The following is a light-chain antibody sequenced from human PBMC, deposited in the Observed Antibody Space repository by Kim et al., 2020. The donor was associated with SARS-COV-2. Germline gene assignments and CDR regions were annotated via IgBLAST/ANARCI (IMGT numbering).Light chain of an antibody. J-gene: IGLJ2*01. CDR1: SSDVGSYNL. CDR3: CSYTGSNTWV. Sequence: QSVVTQPTSVSGSPGQSITISCTVTSSDVGSYNLVSWYQHHPGKAPKLMIYEVNKRPLGVSNRFSGSKSGNTVSLTISGLQAEDEADYYCCSYTGSNTWVFGGGTQLTVL. V-gene: IGLV2-23*02. CDR2: EVN.